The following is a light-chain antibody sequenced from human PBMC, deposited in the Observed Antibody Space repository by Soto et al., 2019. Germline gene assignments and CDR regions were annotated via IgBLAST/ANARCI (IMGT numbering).Light chain of an antibody. CDR2: AAS. Sequence: DIHMTQSPSSVSAAFGDRVTITSRASQDISGWLAWFQQKPGKAPNLLIYAASILQSGVPSRFSGSGSGTDFTLTITYLQPEDFATYYCQQANSFPWTFGQGTKVDIK. CDR3: QQANSFPWT. V-gene: IGKV1D-12*01. J-gene: IGKJ1*01. CDR1: QDISGW.